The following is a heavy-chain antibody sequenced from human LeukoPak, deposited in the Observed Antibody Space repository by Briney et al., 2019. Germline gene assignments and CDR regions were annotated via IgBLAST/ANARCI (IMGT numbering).Heavy chain of an antibody. J-gene: IGHJ4*02. V-gene: IGHV3-23*01. CDR1: GFSVDSYA. CDR2: ISVSGDIT. Sequence: GGSLRLSCVVSGFSVDSYALSWVRLAPGRGLQWVSAISVSGDITYYTDSVKGRFTISRDTSKNSVFLHLSSLGAEDTAIYYCTRVLLMVYNLPGFFDFWGQGALVTVSS. D-gene: IGHD2-8*01. CDR3: TRVLLMVYNLPGFFDF.